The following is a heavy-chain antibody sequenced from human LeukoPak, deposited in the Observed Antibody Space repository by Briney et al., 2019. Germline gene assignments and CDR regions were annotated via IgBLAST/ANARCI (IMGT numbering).Heavy chain of an antibody. V-gene: IGHV4-61*01. D-gene: IGHD4-17*01. J-gene: IGHJ5*02. Sequence: PSETLSLTCTVSGCSVRSGSYYWSWIRQPPGKGLEWIGYIYFSGSTNYNPSLETRVTMSLHTSKNQFSLKLNSETAADTAVYYCVRTVLYGDYAPWFDPWGQGTLVTVSS. CDR2: IYFSGST. CDR3: VRTVLYGDYAPWFDP. CDR1: GCSVRSGSYY.